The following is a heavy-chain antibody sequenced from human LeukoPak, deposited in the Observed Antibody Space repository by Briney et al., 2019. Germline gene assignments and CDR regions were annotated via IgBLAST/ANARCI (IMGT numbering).Heavy chain of an antibody. D-gene: IGHD3-22*01. V-gene: IGHV4-34*01. CDR2: INHSGST. J-gene: IGHJ4*02. CDR3: ARGPVVGSSGYYFDY. Sequence: KPSETLSLTCTVSGGSISSYYWSWIRQPPGKGLEWIGEINHSGSTNYNPSLKSRVTISVDTSKNQFSLKLSSVTAADTAVYYCARGPVVGSSGYYFDYWGQGTLVTVSS. CDR1: GGSISSYY.